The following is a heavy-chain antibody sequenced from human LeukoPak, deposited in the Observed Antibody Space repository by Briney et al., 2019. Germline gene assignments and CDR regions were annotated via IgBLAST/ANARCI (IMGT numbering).Heavy chain of an antibody. CDR2: ISSSSSYI. CDR1: GFTFSSYS. J-gene: IGHJ4*02. V-gene: IGHV3-21*04. D-gene: IGHD3-9*01. CDR3: AKDGAYDILTGYLGY. Sequence: PGGSLRLSCAASGFTFSSYSMNWVRQAPGKGLEWVSSISSSSSYIYYADSVKGRFTISRDNAKNTLYLQMNSLRAEDTALYYCAKDGAYDILTGYLGYWGQGTLVTVSS.